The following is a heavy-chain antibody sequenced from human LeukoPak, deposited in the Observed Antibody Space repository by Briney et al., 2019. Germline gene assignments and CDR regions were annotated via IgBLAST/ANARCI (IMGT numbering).Heavy chain of an antibody. V-gene: IGHV3-48*01. CDR2: VSGSGSTV. CDR1: GFTFSDHI. Sequence: PGGSLGLSCAASGFTFSDHIMNWVRQLPGKRLEWVAYVSGSGSTVYYADSVKGRFTISRDNGKSSLYLRMNSLRVEDTALYYCVRQFASWGQGTLVTVSS. CDR3: VRQFAS. J-gene: IGHJ4*02.